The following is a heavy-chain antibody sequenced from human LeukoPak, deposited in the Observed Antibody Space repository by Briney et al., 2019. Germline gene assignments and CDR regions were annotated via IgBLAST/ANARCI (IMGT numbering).Heavy chain of an antibody. V-gene: IGHV4-59*12. CDR2: IYYSGST. D-gene: IGHD2-21*02. Sequence: PSETLSLTCTVSGGSISSYYWSWIRQPPGKGLEWIGYIYYSGSTNYNPSLKSRVTISVDTSKNQFSLKLSSVTAADTAVYYCARARARGSDSLYYYYGMDVWGQGTTVTVSS. J-gene: IGHJ6*02. CDR1: GGSISSYY. CDR3: ARARARGSDSLYYYYGMDV.